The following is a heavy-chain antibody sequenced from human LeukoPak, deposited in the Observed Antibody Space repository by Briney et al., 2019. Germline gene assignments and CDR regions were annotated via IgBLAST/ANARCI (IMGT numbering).Heavy chain of an antibody. CDR2: ISTSGTYI. V-gene: IGHV3-21*01. Sequence: GRSLRLSCAASGFTFSSYTMNWVRQAPGKGLEWVSSISTSGTYIYYADSVKGRFTVSRDNAKNSLDLQMNSLRADDTAVYYCARADSYSWYGSWGQGTLVTVSS. CDR1: GFTFSSYT. D-gene: IGHD6-13*01. J-gene: IGHJ4*02. CDR3: ARADSYSWYGS.